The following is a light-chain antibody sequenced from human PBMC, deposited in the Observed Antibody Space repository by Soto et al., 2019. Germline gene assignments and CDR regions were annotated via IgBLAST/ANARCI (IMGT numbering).Light chain of an antibody. CDR1: QSVSSSY. CDR3: QQYGSSPWT. Sequence: EIVLTQSPGTLSLSPGERATLSCRASQSVSSSYLAWYQQKPGQAPRPLIYAASSRAIGIPDRFSGSGSGTYFPVPISRLEPEDFAVYYCQQYGSSPWTFGQGTKVEIK. J-gene: IGKJ1*01. V-gene: IGKV3-20*01. CDR2: AAS.